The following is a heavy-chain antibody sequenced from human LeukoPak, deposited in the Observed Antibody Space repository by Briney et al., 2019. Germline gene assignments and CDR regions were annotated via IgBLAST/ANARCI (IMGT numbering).Heavy chain of an antibody. V-gene: IGHV3-30*04. D-gene: IGHD2-15*01. CDR1: GFTFNNYA. J-gene: IGHJ4*02. Sequence: GGSLRLSCVVSGFTFNNYAMHWVRQAPGKGLQWEAVISYDGSNKYYADSVKGRFTVSRDDSKNTTYLQMNSLKIEDTALYYCTRHGPQADCSGGSCYSHAPFDDWGQGTLVTVSS. CDR2: ISYDGSNK. CDR3: TRHGPQADCSGGSCYSHAPFDD.